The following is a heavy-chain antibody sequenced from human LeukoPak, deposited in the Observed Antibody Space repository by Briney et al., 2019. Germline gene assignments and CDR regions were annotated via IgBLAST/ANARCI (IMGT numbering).Heavy chain of an antibody. Sequence: SETLSLTFTVSGGSISSGNYYWSWIRQPAGKGLEWIGRIYTSGSTNYNPSLKSRVTISVDTSKNQFSLKLSSVTAADTAVYYCARIAAAVIGVVDDYYYYMDVWGKGTTVTVSS. J-gene: IGHJ6*03. D-gene: IGHD2-2*01. CDR1: GGSISSGNYY. CDR2: IYTSGST. V-gene: IGHV4-61*02. CDR3: ARIAAAVIGVVDDYYYYMDV.